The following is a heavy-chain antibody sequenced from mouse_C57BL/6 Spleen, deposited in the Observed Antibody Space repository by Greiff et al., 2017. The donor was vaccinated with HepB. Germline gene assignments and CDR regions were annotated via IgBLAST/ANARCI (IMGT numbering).Heavy chain of an antibody. CDR2: INPSSGYT. Sequence: QVQLKESGAELAKPGASVKLSCKASGYTFTSYWMHWVKQRPVQGLEWIGYINPSSGYTKYNQKFKDKATLTADKSSSTAYMQLSSLTYEDSAVYYCARWGHGYYEAMDYWGQGTSVTVSS. D-gene: IGHD2-3*01. CDR3: ARWGHGYYEAMDY. CDR1: GYTFTSYW. J-gene: IGHJ4*01. V-gene: IGHV1-7*01.